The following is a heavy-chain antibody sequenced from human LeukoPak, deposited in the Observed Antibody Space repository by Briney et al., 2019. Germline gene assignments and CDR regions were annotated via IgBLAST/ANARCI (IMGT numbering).Heavy chain of an antibody. CDR1: GGSITNTNY. CDR3: AREGGPYRPLDY. J-gene: IGHJ4*02. Sequence: SGTLSLTCGVSGGSITNTNYWTWVRQPPGKGLEWIGEVNLQGSTNYNPSLLGRVAISVDKSENHISLQLTSVTAADTAVYYCAREGGPYRPLDYSGQGTLVTVSS. CDR2: VNLQGST. V-gene: IGHV4-4*02.